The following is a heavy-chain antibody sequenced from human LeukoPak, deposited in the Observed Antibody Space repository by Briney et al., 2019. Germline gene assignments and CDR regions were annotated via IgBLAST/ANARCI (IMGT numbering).Heavy chain of an antibody. V-gene: IGHV3-30*18. J-gene: IGHJ4*02. D-gene: IGHD1-26*01. CDR1: GFSFSSYS. CDR3: AKRSPYAERGSYYLDY. Sequence: PGESLRLSCAASGFSFSSYSMNWARQAPGKGLEWVAVMSYDGSIKEYGDSVKGRFTISRDNSKNTLYLEMNSLRAEDTAVYYCAKRSPYAERGSYYLDYWGQGTLVTVSS. CDR2: MSYDGSIK.